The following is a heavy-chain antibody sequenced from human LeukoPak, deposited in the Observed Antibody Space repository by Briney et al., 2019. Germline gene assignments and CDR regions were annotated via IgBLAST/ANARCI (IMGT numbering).Heavy chain of an antibody. CDR2: IYAGDST. V-gene: IGHV3-66*01. Sequence: GGSLRLSCAASGVTVSSDHWSWVRQAPGQGLEWISVIYAGDSTYYVDSVKGRFTISRDNAKNSLYLQMNSLRAEDTAVYYCARAPLSLNWFDPWGQGTLVTVSS. CDR3: ARAPLSLNWFDP. CDR1: GVTVSSDH. J-gene: IGHJ5*02.